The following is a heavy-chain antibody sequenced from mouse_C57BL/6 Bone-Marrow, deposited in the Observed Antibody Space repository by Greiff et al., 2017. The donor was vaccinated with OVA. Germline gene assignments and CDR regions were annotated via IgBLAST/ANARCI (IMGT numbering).Heavy chain of an antibody. Sequence: QVQLQQPGAELVKPGASVKLSCKASGYTFTSYWMHWVKQRPGQGLEWIGNINPSNGDTNYNEKFKSKATLTVDTSSSTAYMHRSSLTSEDSAVYSRAGISNYSGFAYWGQGTLVTVSA. D-gene: IGHD2-5*01. V-gene: IGHV1-53*01. J-gene: IGHJ3*01. CDR3: AGISNYSGFAY. CDR2: INPSNGDT. CDR1: GYTFTSYW.